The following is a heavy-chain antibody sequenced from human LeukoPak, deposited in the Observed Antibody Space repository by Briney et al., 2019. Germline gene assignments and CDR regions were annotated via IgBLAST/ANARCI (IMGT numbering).Heavy chain of an antibody. CDR3: AKTGHPGGYYMDV. J-gene: IGHJ6*03. CDR1: GFTFSSYG. V-gene: IGHV3-33*03. D-gene: IGHD1-14*01. Sequence: GRSLRLSCAASGFTFSSYGMHWVRQAPGKGLEWVAVIRYDGSNKYYADSVKGRFTISRDNSKNTLYLQMNSLRAEDTAVYYWAKTGHPGGYYMDVWGKGTTVTVSS. CDR2: IRYDGSNK.